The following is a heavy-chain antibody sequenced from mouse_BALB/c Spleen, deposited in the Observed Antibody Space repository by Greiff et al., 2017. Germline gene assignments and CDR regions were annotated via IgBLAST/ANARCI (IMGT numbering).Heavy chain of an antibody. V-gene: IGHV1S56*01. J-gene: IGHJ4*01. Sequence: VQLQQSGPELVKPGASVRISCKASGYTFTSYYIHWVKQRPGQGLEWIGWIYPGNVNTKYNEKFKGKATLTADKSSSTAYMQLSSLTSEDSAVYFCARYGTDYYAMDYWGQGTSVTVSS. CDR1: GYTFTSYY. D-gene: IGHD1-1*02. CDR2: IYPGNVNT. CDR3: ARYGTDYYAMDY.